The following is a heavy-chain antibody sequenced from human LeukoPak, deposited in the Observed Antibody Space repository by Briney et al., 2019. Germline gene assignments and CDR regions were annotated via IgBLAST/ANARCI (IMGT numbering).Heavy chain of an antibody. CDR3: ARGLRDSSGYYKDY. V-gene: IGHV1-8*01. CDR1: GYTFTSYD. J-gene: IGHJ4*02. CDR2: MNPNRGNT. D-gene: IGHD3-22*01. Sequence: ASVKVSCKASGYTFTSYDINWVRQATGQGLEWMGWMNPNRGNTGYAQKFQGRVTMTRNTSISTAYMELSSLRSEDTAVYYCARGLRDSSGYYKDYWGQGTLVTVSS.